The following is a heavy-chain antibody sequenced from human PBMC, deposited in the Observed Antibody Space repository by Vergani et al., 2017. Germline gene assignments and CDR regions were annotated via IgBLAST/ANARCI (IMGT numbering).Heavy chain of an antibody. CDR1: GYTLTELS. J-gene: IGHJ4*02. CDR2: INPNSGGT. CDR3: ARARWLQKFDY. V-gene: IGHV1-2*02. D-gene: IGHD5-24*01. Sequence: QVQLVQSGAGVKKPGTSVKVSCKVSGYTLTELSMHWVRQAPGKGLEWMGWINPNSGGTNYAQKFQGRVTMTRDTSISTAYMELSRLRSDDTAVYYCARARWLQKFDYWGQGTLVTVSS.